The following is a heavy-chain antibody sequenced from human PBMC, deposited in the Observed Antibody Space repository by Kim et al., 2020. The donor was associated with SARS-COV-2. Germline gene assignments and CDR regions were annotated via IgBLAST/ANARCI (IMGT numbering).Heavy chain of an antibody. V-gene: IGHV3-23*01. J-gene: IGHJ5*02. Sequence: AASVKGRFTISRDNSKNTLYLQMNSLRAEDTAVYYCAKHSGLARWFDPWGQGTLVTVSS. CDR3: AKHSGLARWFDP. D-gene: IGHD3-22*01.